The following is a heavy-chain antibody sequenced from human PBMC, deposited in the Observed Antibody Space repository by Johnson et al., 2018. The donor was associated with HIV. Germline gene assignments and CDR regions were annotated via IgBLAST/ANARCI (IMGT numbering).Heavy chain of an antibody. V-gene: IGHV3-7*01. D-gene: IGHD1-26*01. CDR3: AKDVGGWELVLDAFDI. CDR2: INQDGSEK. CDR1: GFTFDSFW. J-gene: IGHJ3*02. Sequence: VQLVESGGSVERPGGSLRLSCAASGFTFDSFWMTWVRQAQGKGLEWVANINQDGSEKYYVDSVKGRFTISRDNSKNTLYLQMNSLRAEDTAVYYCAKDVGGWELVLDAFDIWGQGTMVTVFS.